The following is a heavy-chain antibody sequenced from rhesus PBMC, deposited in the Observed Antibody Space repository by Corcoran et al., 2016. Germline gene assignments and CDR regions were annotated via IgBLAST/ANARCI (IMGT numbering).Heavy chain of an antibody. CDR2: IDSSGST. CDR3: ARHPDS. CDR1: GGSISSSY. V-gene: IGHV4S11*01. J-gene: IGHJ4*01. Sequence: QVQLQESGPGLVKPSETLSLTCAVSGGSISSSYWIWIRQAPGKGLEWIGRIDSSGSTYYNPSLKSRVTLSVDTSKNQFSLKLSSVTAADTAVYYCARHPDSWGQGVLVTVSS.